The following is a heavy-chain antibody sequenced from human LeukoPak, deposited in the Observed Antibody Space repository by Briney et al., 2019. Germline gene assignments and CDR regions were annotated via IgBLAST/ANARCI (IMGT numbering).Heavy chain of an antibody. CDR2: ISSSSSTI. V-gene: IGHV3-48*01. D-gene: IGHD5-24*01. Sequence: PGGSLRLSCAASGFTFSSYSMNWVRQAPGKGLEWVSYISSSSSTIYYADSVKGRFTISRDNAKNSLYLQMNSLRAEDTAVYCCARRYPRGRWLQSNDAFDIWGQGTMVTVSS. CDR3: ARRYPRGRWLQSNDAFDI. J-gene: IGHJ3*02. CDR1: GFTFSSYS.